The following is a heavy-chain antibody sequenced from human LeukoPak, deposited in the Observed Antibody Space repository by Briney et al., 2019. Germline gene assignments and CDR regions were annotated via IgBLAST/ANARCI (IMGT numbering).Heavy chain of an antibody. Sequence: GGSLRLSCAASGFTFSSYSMNWVRKAPGKGLEWVSSISSSSSYIYYADSVKGRFTISRDNAKNSLYLQMNSLRAEDTAVYYCARDSAYYYDSSGYYPDAFDIWGQGTMVTVSS. J-gene: IGHJ3*02. CDR3: ARDSAYYYDSSGYYPDAFDI. V-gene: IGHV3-21*01. CDR2: ISSSSSYI. D-gene: IGHD3-22*01. CDR1: GFTFSSYS.